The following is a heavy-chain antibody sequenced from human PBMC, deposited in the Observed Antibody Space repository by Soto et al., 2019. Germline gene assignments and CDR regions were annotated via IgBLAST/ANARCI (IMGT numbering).Heavy chain of an antibody. CDR3: ARGMYGSGSYYIGDAFDM. Sequence: EVQLLESGGDLIQPGGSLRLSCVASGLTFGSRAMSWVRQSPGEGLEWVSTITDTGGDAKYADSVRGRFAISRDNSKNTLYLQMNSLRAEDTAVYYCARGMYGSGSYYIGDAFDMWGQGTMVTVSS. CDR2: ITDTGGDA. V-gene: IGHV3-23*01. CDR1: GLTFGSRA. D-gene: IGHD3-10*01. J-gene: IGHJ3*02.